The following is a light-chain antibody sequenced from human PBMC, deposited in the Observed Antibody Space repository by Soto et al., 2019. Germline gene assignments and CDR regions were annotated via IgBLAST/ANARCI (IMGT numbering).Light chain of an antibody. CDR1: QDISNY. CDR2: DAS. V-gene: IGKV1-33*01. Sequence: DIQMTQSPSSLSASVGDRVTLTCQASQDISNYLNWYQQKPGKAPKLLIYDASNLETGVPSRFSGSGSGTDFTFTNSSLQAEDIATYYCQQYDNPPLTFGGGTKVEIK. J-gene: IGKJ4*01. CDR3: QQYDNPPLT.